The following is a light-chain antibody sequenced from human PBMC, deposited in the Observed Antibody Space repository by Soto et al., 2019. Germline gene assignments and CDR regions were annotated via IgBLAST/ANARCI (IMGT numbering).Light chain of an antibody. CDR3: QPYGSSRTWT. Sequence: DIQMTQSPSTLSASVVDRITIXFMASQSINSWLAWYPQKPGKAPKLLIYKASSLESGVPSRFSGSGSGTDFTLTISRLEPEDFAVYYCQPYGSSRTWTFGQGTKVDIK. CDR1: QSINSW. CDR2: KAS. V-gene: IGKV1-5*03. J-gene: IGKJ1*01.